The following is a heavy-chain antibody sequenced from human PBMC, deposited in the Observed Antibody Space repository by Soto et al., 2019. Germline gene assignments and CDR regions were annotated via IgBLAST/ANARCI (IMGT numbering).Heavy chain of an antibody. CDR3: ARLQINTYYYGMDV. CDR1: GGSISSGDYY. CDR2: IYYSGST. J-gene: IGHJ6*02. V-gene: IGHV4-30-4*01. Sequence: SETLSLTCTVSGGSISSGDYYWSWLRQPPGKGLEWIGYIYYSGSTYYNPSLKSRVTISVDTSKNQFSLKLSSVTAADTAVYYCARLQINTYYYGMDVWGQGTTVTVSS.